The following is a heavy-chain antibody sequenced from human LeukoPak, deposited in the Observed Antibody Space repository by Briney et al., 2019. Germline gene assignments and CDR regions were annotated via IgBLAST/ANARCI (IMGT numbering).Heavy chain of an antibody. J-gene: IGHJ6*02. V-gene: IGHV4-59*01. CDR2: IYYSGST. CDR1: GGSISSYY. D-gene: IGHD3-16*01. CDR3: ARVFTGMDV. Sequence: SETLSLTCTVSGGSISSYYWSWIRQPPGKGLEWIGYIYYSGSTNYNPSLKSRVTISVDTFKNQFSLKLSSVTAADTAVYYCARVFTGMDVWGQGTTVTVSS.